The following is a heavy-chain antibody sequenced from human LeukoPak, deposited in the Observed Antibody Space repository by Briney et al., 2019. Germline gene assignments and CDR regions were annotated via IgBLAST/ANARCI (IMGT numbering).Heavy chain of an antibody. Sequence: ASVKVSCKASGYTFTSYDINWVRQATGQGLEWMGWMNPNSGNTGYAQKFQGRVTMTRNTSISTAYMELSSLRSEDTAVYYCARVISRIVVVITGESDAFDIRGQGTMVTVSS. CDR3: ARVISRIVVVITGESDAFDI. CDR1: GYTFTSYD. V-gene: IGHV1-8*01. D-gene: IGHD3-22*01. J-gene: IGHJ3*02. CDR2: MNPNSGNT.